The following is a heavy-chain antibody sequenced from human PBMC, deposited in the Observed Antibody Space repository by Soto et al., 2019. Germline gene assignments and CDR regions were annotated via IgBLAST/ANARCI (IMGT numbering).Heavy chain of an antibody. CDR2: ISPFNGNI. J-gene: IGHJ4*02. V-gene: IGHV1-18*01. Sequence: ASVKVSCKASGYTFRNYGISWVRQAPGQGLEWMGWISPFNGNIKYGQKFQGRVTMTTDTSTSIAYMELTSLRSDDTAVYYCATEEDPQALDFWGQGTLVTVSS. CDR3: ATEEDPQALDF. CDR1: GYTFRNYG.